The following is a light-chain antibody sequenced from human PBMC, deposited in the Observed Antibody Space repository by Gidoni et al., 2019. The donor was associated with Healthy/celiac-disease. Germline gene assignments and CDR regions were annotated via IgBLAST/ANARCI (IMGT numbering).Light chain of an antibody. J-gene: IGLJ2*01. CDR1: NIGSKS. CDR3: QVWDSSSDPV. V-gene: IGLV3-21*04. CDR2: YDS. Sequence: STVLTQPPSVSVAPGTTASITCGGNNIGSKSVHWYQQKPGQAPVLVIYYDSDRPSGIPERFSGSNSGNTATLTISRVEAGDEADYYCQVWDSSSDPVFGGGTKLTVL.